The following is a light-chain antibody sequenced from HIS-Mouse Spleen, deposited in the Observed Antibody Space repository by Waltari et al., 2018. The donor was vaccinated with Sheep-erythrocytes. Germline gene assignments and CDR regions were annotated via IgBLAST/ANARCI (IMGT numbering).Light chain of an antibody. CDR1: QSVLYSSNNKNY. CDR2: WAA. Sequence: CKSSQSVLYSSNNKNYLAWYQQKPGQPPKLLIYWAATRESGVPDRFSGSGSGTDFTLTSSSLQAEDVAVYYCQQYYSTPLTFGGGTKVEIK. V-gene: IGKV4-1*01. CDR3: QQYYSTPLT. J-gene: IGKJ4*01.